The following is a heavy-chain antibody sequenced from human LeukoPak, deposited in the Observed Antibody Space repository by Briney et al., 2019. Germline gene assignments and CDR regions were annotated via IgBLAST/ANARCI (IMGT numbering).Heavy chain of an antibody. CDR1: GFTLSRYV. J-gene: IGHJ4*02. CDR2: IASKGVK. CDR3: ARDRCISGCRDFDY. V-gene: IGHV3-48*03. D-gene: IGHD6-19*01. Sequence: GGSLRLSCAASGFTLSRYVVNRGRLAPGKRLEWISYIASKGVKEYAASVRRRFILSRHNAKNSLYLEMNSLRADDTAIYYCARDRCISGCRDFDYWGQGTLVTVSS.